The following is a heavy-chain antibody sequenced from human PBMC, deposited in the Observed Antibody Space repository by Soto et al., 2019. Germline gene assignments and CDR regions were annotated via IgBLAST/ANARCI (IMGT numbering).Heavy chain of an antibody. CDR2: IASDGKDK. V-gene: IGHV3-30*18. Sequence: QVQLVESGGGVVQPGRSLKLSCAASGFTFSNYAIHWVRQAPGKGLEWVAVIASDGKDKRYADSVKGRFTISGDNSKNTVYLQMNSLRGEDTAVYYCAKDGAIAAADYFFDYWGQGSLVTVSS. D-gene: IGHD6-13*01. J-gene: IGHJ4*02. CDR3: AKDGAIAAADYFFDY. CDR1: GFTFSNYA.